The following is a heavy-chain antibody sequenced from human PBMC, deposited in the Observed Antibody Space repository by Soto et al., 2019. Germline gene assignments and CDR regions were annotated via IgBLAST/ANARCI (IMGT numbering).Heavy chain of an antibody. Sequence: SETLSLTCTVSGGSVSSGSYYWSWIRQPPGKGLEWIGYIYYSGSTNYNPSLKSRVTISVDTSKNQFSLKLSSVTAADTAVYYCARARYPPAMGNNWFDPWGQGTMVTVSS. V-gene: IGHV4-61*01. J-gene: IGHJ5*02. D-gene: IGHD5-18*01. CDR1: GGSVSSGSYY. CDR2: IYYSGST. CDR3: ARARYPPAMGNNWFDP.